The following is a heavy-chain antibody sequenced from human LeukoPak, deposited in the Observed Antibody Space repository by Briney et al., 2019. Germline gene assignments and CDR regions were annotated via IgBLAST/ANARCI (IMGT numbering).Heavy chain of an antibody. CDR3: ARGGSGSYYHYFDY. V-gene: IGHV3-21*01. D-gene: IGHD3-10*01. CDR1: GFTFSSYS. J-gene: IGHJ4*02. CDR2: ISSSSSYI. Sequence: PGGSLRLSCAASGFTFSSYSMNWVRQAPGKGLEWVSSISSSSSYIYYADSVKGRFTISRDNAKNSLYLQMNSLRAEDTAVYYCARGGSGSYYHYFDYWGQGTLVTVSS.